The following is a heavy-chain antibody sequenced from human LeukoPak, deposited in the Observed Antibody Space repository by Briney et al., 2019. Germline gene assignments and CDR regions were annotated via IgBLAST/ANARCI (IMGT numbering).Heavy chain of an antibody. CDR3: ARDAQRGFDYSNSLQY. J-gene: IGHJ4*02. CDR1: GFTFNHYG. V-gene: IGHV3-33*01. D-gene: IGHD4-11*01. CDR2: IWSDGTNK. Sequence: GRLLRLSCAAAGFTFNHYGMHWVRQAPGKGLEWVSVIWSDGTNKYYAASVKGRFTISRDDFDKTVYLQMSSLRPDDTGVYYCARDAQRGFDYSNSLQYWGQGTPVTVST.